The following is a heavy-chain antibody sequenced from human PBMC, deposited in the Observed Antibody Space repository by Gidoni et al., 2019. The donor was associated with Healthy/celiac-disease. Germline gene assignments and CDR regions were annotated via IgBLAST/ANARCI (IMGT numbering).Heavy chain of an antibody. V-gene: IGHV1-46*01. CDR3: ARDLGFIVGDFDAFDI. Sequence: QVQLVQSGAEVKKPGASVKVSCKASGYTFTSYYMHWVRQAPGQGLEWMGIINPSGGSTSYAQKFQGRVTMTRDTSTSTVYMELSSLRSEDTAVYYCARDLGFIVGDFDAFDIWGQGTMVTVPS. J-gene: IGHJ3*02. CDR2: INPSGGST. CDR1: GYTFTSYY. D-gene: IGHD1-26*01.